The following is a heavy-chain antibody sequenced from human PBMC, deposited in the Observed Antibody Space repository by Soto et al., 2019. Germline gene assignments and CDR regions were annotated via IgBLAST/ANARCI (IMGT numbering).Heavy chain of an antibody. J-gene: IGHJ4*02. Sequence: SETLSLTCTVSGGSISSGGYYWSWIRQHPGKGLEWIGYIYYSGSTYYNPSLKSRVTISVDTSKNQFSLKLSSVTAADTALYYCARGYWSGGSCALLDYWGQGALVTVSS. V-gene: IGHV4-31*03. CDR1: GGSISSGGYY. CDR2: IYYSGST. D-gene: IGHD2-15*01. CDR3: ARGYWSGGSCALLDY.